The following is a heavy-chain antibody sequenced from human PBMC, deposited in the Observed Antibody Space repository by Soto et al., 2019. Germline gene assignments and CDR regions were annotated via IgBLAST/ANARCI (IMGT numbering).Heavy chain of an antibody. J-gene: IGHJ4*02. CDR2: IIPIFGTA. Sequence: QVQLVQSGAEVKKPGSSVKVSCKASGGTFSSYAISWVRQAPGQGLEWMGGIIPIFGTANYAQKFQGRVTITADESTSTADMELSSLRSEDTAVYYCARDGYCSGGSCYRYWGQGTLVTVSS. V-gene: IGHV1-69*01. CDR3: ARDGYCSGGSCYRY. D-gene: IGHD2-15*01. CDR1: GGTFSSYA.